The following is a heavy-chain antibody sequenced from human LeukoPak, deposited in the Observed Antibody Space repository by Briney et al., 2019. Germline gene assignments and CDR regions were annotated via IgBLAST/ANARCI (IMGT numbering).Heavy chain of an antibody. CDR2: IKQDGSEK. CDR1: GFTFSSYW. CDR3: ARDNRGYPYYSDY. Sequence: GGSLRLSCAASGFTFSSYWMSWVRQAPGKGLEWVANIKQDGSEKYYVDSVKGRFTISRDNAKNSLYLQMNSLRAEDTAVYYCARDNRGYPYYSDYWGQETLVTVSS. V-gene: IGHV3-7*01. J-gene: IGHJ4*02. D-gene: IGHD5-18*01.